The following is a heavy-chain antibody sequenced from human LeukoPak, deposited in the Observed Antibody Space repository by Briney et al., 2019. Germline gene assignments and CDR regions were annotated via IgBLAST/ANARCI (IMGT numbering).Heavy chain of an antibody. CDR3: AREPYDISGYGMGV. J-gene: IGHJ6*02. CDR2: ISSSSSTI. V-gene: IGHV3-48*01. CDR1: GFTFSSYG. Sequence: GGSLRLSCAASGFTFSSYGMNWVRQAPGKGLEWVSYISSSSSTIYYADSVKGRFTISRDNAKNSLYLQMNSLRGEDTAVYYCAREPYDISGYGMGVWGQGTMVTVSS. D-gene: IGHD3-22*01.